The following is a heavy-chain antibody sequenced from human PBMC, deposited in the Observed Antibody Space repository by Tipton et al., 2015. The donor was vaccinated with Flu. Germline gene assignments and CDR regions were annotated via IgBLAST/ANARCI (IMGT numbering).Heavy chain of an antibody. J-gene: IGHJ4*02. CDR1: GGSISSYY. CDR2: INHSGST. CDR3: ARTRVWYSSGWYRGLRGGFDY. V-gene: IGHV4-34*01. D-gene: IGHD6-19*01. Sequence: TLSLTCTVSGGSISSYYWSWIRQPPGKGLEWIGEINHSGSTNYNPSLKSRVTISVDTSKNQFSLKLSSVTAADTAVYYCARTRVWYSSGWYRGLRGGFDYWGQGTLVTVSS.